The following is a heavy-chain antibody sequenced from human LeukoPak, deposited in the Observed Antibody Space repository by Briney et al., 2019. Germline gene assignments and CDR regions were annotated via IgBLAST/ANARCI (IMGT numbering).Heavy chain of an antibody. CDR1: GFIFGNYA. Sequence: GGSLRLSCAAPGFIFGNYAIHWVRQGPGKGLEWVSLISGDGGSTFYADSVKGRFTISRDNSTNSLSLQMSSLRSEDTALYYCARESETSGWYDYWGQGTLVTVSS. CDR2: ISGDGGST. D-gene: IGHD6-19*01. CDR3: ARESETSGWYDY. J-gene: IGHJ4*02. V-gene: IGHV3-43*02.